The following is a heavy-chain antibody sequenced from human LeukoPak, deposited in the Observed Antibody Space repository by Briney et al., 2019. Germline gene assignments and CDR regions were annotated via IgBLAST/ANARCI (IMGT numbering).Heavy chain of an antibody. CDR1: GGSISSGGYS. J-gene: IGHJ5*02. V-gene: IGHV4-30-2*01. Sequence: SETLSLTCAVSGGSISSGGYSWSWIRQPPGKGLEWIGYIYHSGSTYYNPSLKSRVTISVDRSKNQFSLKLSSVTAADTAVYYCARSLCGGDCYGYNWFDPWGQGTLVTVSS. CDR3: ARSLCGGDCYGYNWFDP. D-gene: IGHD2-21*02. CDR2: IYHSGST.